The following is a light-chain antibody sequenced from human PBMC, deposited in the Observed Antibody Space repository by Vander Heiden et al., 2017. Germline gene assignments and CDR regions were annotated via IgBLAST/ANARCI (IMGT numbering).Light chain of an antibody. Sequence: SLLTPPPPASRTPGQRGTISSFGSSSNIVTNTVNWYQKLPGMAPKLLIYSNNQRPSGVPDRLSGSKSGTSASLAISGIQAEDDAVYYCSAGDDSPNVYVFGTGTEVTVL. V-gene: IGLV1-44*01. J-gene: IGLJ1*01. CDR1: SSNIVTNT. CDR2: SNN. CDR3: SAGDDSPNVYV.